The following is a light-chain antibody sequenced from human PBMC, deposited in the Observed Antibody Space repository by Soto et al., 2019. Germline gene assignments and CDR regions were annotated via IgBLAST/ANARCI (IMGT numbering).Light chain of an antibody. CDR3: QQYNNWPPT. CDR1: QTVRSD. Sequence: EIVMTQSPATLSVSPGERATLSCRASQTVRSDFAWYQQKPGQAPRLLIYGASIRATGIPARFSGSGSGTEFTLTISSLQSEDFAVYYCQQYNNWPPTFGQGTKLEIK. V-gene: IGKV3-15*01. J-gene: IGKJ2*01. CDR2: GAS.